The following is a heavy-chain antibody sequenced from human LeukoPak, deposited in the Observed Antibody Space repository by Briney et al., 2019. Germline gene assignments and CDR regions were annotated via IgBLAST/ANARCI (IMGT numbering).Heavy chain of an antibody. CDR3: ARDRYSSSWFDS. D-gene: IGHD2-2*01. CDR1: GSTVNTNY. CDR2: IYSGGST. J-gene: IGHJ5*01. V-gene: IGHV3-53*01. Sequence: GGSLRLSCEVSGSTVNTNYMSWVRQAPGKGLEWVSMIYSGGSTFYADSVKGRFTISRDSSENTLYLQMNSLRAEDTAVYYCARDRYSSSWFDSWGQGTLVTVSS.